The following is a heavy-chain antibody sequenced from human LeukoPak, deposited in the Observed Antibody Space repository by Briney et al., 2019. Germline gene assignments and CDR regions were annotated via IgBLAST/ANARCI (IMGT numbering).Heavy chain of an antibody. CDR2: ISSSSSYI. Sequence: GGSLRLSCTTSGFTFGDYAMNWVRQAPGKGLEWVSSISSSSSYIYYADSVKGRFTISRDNAKNSLYLQMNSLRAEDTAVYYCARDWPTIAAAGTIPEYFQHWGQGTLVTVSS. J-gene: IGHJ1*01. V-gene: IGHV3-21*01. CDR1: GFTFGDYA. CDR3: ARDWPTIAAAGTIPEYFQH. D-gene: IGHD6-13*01.